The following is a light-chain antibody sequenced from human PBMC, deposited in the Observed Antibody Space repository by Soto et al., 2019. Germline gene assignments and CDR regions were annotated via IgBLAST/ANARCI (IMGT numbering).Light chain of an antibody. CDR2: AES. CDR3: QQSYSTPQT. CDR1: QSISSY. J-gene: IGKJ1*01. V-gene: IGKV1-39*01. Sequence: DIQMTQSPSSLSASVGDRVTITCRASQSISSYLNWYQQKPGKTPKLLIYAESSLQSGVPSRFSGSGSGTNFTLTISSLPPEDFATYYCQQSYSTPQTFGQGTKVEIK.